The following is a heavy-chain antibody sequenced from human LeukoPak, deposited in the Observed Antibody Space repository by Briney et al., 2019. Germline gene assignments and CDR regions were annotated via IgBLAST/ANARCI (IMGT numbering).Heavy chain of an antibody. Sequence: GGSLRLSCAASGFTFSSHWMHWVRQAPGKGLVWVSRINSDGSSTTYADSVKGRFTISRDNAKNTLYLQMNSLRAEDTAVYYCAKDGARSWFGEATWGQGTLVTVSS. CDR1: GFTFSSHW. D-gene: IGHD3-10*01. V-gene: IGHV3-74*03. CDR3: AKDGARSWFGEAT. J-gene: IGHJ5*02. CDR2: INSDGSST.